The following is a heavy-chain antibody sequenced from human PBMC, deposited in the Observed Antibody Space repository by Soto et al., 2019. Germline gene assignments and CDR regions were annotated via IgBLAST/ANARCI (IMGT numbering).Heavy chain of an antibody. CDR1: GFTLSDHY. Sequence: PGGSLRLSCAGSGFTLSDHYIDWVRQAPGKGLEWVGRSRDKAQGYSTAYAASVKGRFTTSRDESKNSLYLQMNSLRAEDTAVYYCAREQRLRYFDWLDYWGQGTLVTVSS. D-gene: IGHD3-9*01. CDR2: SRDKAQGYST. V-gene: IGHV3-72*01. CDR3: AREQRLRYFDWLDY. J-gene: IGHJ4*02.